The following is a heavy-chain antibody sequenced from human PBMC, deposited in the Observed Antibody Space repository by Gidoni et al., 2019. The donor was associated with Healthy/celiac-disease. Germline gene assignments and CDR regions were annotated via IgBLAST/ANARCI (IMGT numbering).Heavy chain of an antibody. V-gene: IGHV4-39*01. CDR1: GGSISTSIYY. D-gene: IGHD3-16*01. Sequence: QLQLQESGPGLVQPSATLSLTCTVSGGSISTSIYYWGWIRQPPGNGLAWIGSIYYSGSTYYNPSLKSRVTISVDTSKNQFSLKLSSVTAADTAVYYCASLGGYDYWGQGTLVTVSS. CDR2: IYYSGST. J-gene: IGHJ4*02. CDR3: ASLGGYDY.